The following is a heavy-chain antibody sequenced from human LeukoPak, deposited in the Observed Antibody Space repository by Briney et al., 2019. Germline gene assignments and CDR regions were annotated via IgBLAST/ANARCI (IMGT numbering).Heavy chain of an antibody. V-gene: IGHV3-21*01. D-gene: IGHD4-23*01. CDR1: GFTFSNYN. Sequence: GGSLRLSCAASGFTFSNYNMNWVRQAPGKGLEWVSSISRGSSYIYYADSVKGRFTISRDNAKSSLYLQMNSLRAEDTAVYYCARSHTVVTPYYFDYWGQGTLVTVSS. CDR2: ISRGSSYI. J-gene: IGHJ4*02. CDR3: ARSHTVVTPYYFDY.